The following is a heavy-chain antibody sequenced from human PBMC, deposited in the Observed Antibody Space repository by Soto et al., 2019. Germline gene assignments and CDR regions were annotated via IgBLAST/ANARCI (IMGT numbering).Heavy chain of an antibody. CDR3: ARQDNLLVARGPFDL. CDR1: GGSISTDNW. V-gene: IGHV4-4*02. Sequence: QLQESGPGLVKASGTLSLTCAVCGGSISTDNWWSWVRQPPGKGLEWVGEIYHSGSTNYNPSLKSRVTMLVDEAENQFSLKLTSVTAAATAVYYCARQDNLLVARGPFDLWGRGTLVTVS. J-gene: IGHJ4*02. D-gene: IGHD2-8*01. CDR2: IYHSGST.